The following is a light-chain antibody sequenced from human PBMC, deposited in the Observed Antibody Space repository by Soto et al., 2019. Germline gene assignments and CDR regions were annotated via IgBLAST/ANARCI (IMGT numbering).Light chain of an antibody. V-gene: IGKV1-9*01. CDR1: QGISSN. CDR3: QQVDSHPIT. J-gene: IGKJ4*01. CDR2: AAS. Sequence: DIQMTQSPSFLSASVGDRVTITCRASQGISSNLVWYQQRPGKAPQLLIYAASTLESGVSSRFSGSRSGTEFTLTISSLQPEDFATYYCQQVDSHPITFGGGTKVNIK.